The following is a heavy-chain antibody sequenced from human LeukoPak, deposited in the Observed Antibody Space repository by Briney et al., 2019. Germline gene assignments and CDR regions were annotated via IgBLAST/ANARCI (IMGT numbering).Heavy chain of an antibody. J-gene: IGHJ3*02. Sequence: GGSLRLSCAASGFTFGSYAMHWVRQAPGKGLEYVSAISSNGGSTYYADSVKGRFTISRDNSKNTLYLQMGSLRAEDMAVYYCARGAWENDYGDAFDIWGQGTMVTVSS. CDR3: ARGAWENDYGDAFDI. D-gene: IGHD4-17*01. CDR1: GFTFGSYA. V-gene: IGHV3-64*02. CDR2: ISSNGGST.